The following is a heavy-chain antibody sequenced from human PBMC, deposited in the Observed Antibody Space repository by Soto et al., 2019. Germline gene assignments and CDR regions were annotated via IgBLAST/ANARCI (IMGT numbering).Heavy chain of an antibody. V-gene: IGHV4-31*03. D-gene: IGHD3-22*01. CDR3: ARGLWTENSSGYYFDY. CDR1: GGSISSGGYY. CDR2: IYYSGST. J-gene: IGHJ4*02. Sequence: KPSETLSLTCTVSGGSISSGGYYWSWIRQHPGKGLEWIGYIYYSGSTYYNPSLKSRVTISVDTSKNQFSLKLSSVTAEDTAVYYCARGLWTENSSGYYFDYWGQGTMVTVSS.